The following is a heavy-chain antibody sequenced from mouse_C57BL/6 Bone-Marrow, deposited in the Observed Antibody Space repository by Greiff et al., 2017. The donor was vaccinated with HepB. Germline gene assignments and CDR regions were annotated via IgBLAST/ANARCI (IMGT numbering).Heavy chain of an antibody. J-gene: IGHJ3*01. CDR3: ARQLGGFAY. Sequence: DVKLVESGGDLVKPGGSLKLSCAASGFTFSSYGMSWVRQTPDKRLEWVATISSGGSYTYYPDSVKGRFTISRDNAKNTLYLQMSSLKSEDTAMYYCARQLGGFAYWGQGTLVTVSA. CDR1: GFTFSSYG. V-gene: IGHV5-6*02. CDR2: ISSGGSYT. D-gene: IGHD4-1*01.